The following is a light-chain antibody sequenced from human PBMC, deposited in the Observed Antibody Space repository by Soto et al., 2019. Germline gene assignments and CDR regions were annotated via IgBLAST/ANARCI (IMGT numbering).Light chain of an antibody. J-gene: IGLJ1*01. CDR2: EVT. Sequence: SALTQPASVSGSPGQSITISCTGTSGDVGGHNYVSWYQQHPGKAPKLIICEVTNRPSGVSNRFSGSKSGNTASLTISGLQAEDEADYYCTSYTRSATPYIYGSGTKVTVL. CDR1: SGDVGGHNY. CDR3: TSYTRSATPYI. V-gene: IGLV2-14*01.